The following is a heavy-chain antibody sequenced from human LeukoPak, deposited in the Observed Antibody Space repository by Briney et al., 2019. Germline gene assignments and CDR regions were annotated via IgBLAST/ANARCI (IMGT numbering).Heavy chain of an antibody. Sequence: PGGSLRLSCAASGFILRSYGMHWLRQAPGKGLEWVAFIRPDGRNKYYADSVKGRFTISRDNSKNTLYLQMNSLRAEDTAIYYCAQIWFGEPADYWGQGTLVPVSS. J-gene: IGHJ4*02. CDR1: GFILRSYG. D-gene: IGHD3-10*01. CDR2: IRPDGRNK. V-gene: IGHV3-30*02. CDR3: AQIWFGEPADY.